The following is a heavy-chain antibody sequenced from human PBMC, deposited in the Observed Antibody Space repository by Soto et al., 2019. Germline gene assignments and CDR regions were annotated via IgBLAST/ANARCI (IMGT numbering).Heavy chain of an antibody. Sequence: PGGSLRLSCAASRFTFSTYEMNWVRQAPGKGLEWVSYISSSGNTVYYADSVKGRFTISRDNTRNSLYLQMNSLRDEDTAVYYCAKVVHYYGSGSRVSMDVWGQGTTVTVSS. CDR1: RFTFSTYE. CDR2: ISSSGNTV. J-gene: IGHJ6*02. CDR3: AKVVHYYGSGSRVSMDV. D-gene: IGHD3-10*01. V-gene: IGHV3-48*03.